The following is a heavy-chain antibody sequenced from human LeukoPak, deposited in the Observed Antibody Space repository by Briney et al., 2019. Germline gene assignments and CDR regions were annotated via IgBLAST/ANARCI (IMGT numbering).Heavy chain of an antibody. J-gene: IGHJ3*02. V-gene: IGHV4-34*01. CDR1: GGSFSGDY. D-gene: IGHD3-10*01. Sequence: SETLSLTCAVYGGSFSGDYWSWSRHPPGKGLEWNGEINHSGSTNYNPSLMSRVTISVVTSKNQCSLKLSSVATAETAVYYCARGRGSGSYYAFDIWGQGTMVTVSS. CDR3: ARGRGSGSYYAFDI. CDR2: INHSGST.